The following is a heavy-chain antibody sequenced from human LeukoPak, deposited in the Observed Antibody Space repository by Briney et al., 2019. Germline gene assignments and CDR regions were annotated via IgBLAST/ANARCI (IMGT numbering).Heavy chain of an antibody. D-gene: IGHD4-17*01. J-gene: IGHJ4*02. CDR3: ARLLAGDDDYGLDY. CDR1: GGSISSSSYY. Sequence: SETLSLTCTVSGGSISSSSYYWGWLRQPPGKGLEWIGSIYYSGSTYYNPSLKSRVTISVDTSKNQFSLKLSSVTAADTAVYYCARLLAGDDDYGLDYWGQGTLVTVSS. V-gene: IGHV4-39*01. CDR2: IYYSGST.